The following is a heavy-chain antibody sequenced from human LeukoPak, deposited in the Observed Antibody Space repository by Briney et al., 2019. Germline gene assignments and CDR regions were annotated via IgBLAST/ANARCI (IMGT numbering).Heavy chain of an antibody. V-gene: IGHV3-21*01. CDR3: ARGSYQPVYYYYYYMDV. D-gene: IGHD2-2*01. Sequence: GGSLRLSCAASGFTFSSYSMNWVRQAPGKGLEWVSSISSSSSYIYYADSVKGRFTISRDNAKNSLYLQMNSLRAEDTAVYYCARGSYQPVYYYYYYMDVWGKGTTVTVSS. J-gene: IGHJ6*03. CDR2: ISSSSSYI. CDR1: GFTFSSYS.